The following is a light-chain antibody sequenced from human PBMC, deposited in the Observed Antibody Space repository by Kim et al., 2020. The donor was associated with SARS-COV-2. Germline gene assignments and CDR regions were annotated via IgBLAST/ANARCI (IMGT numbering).Light chain of an antibody. Sequence: DIQMTQSPSSLSAAVGDRVTITCRASQTISTYLNWYQQKPGKAPKLLIYAASSLQSEVPSRFSVSGSGTDFTLTISSLQPEDFATYYCQQGYSTPLSFGEGTKLEI. CDR3: QQGYSTPLS. V-gene: IGKV1-39*01. CDR2: AAS. J-gene: IGKJ4*01. CDR1: QTISTY.